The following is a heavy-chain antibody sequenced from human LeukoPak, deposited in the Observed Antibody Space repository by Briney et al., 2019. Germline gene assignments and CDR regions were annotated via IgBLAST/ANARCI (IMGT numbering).Heavy chain of an antibody. CDR3: ATSSIVVWY. CDR2: IKQDGSEK. D-gene: IGHD3-22*01. Sequence: GGSLRLSCAASGFTFSSYSMNWVRQAPGKGLEWVANIKQDGSEKYYVDSVKGRFTISRDNAKNSLYLQMNSLRAEDTAVYYCATSSIVVWYWGQGTLVTVSS. CDR1: GFTFSSYS. V-gene: IGHV3-7*01. J-gene: IGHJ4*02.